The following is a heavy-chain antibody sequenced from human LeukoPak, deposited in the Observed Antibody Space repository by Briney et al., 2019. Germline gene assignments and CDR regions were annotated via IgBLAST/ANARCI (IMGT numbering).Heavy chain of an antibody. CDR1: GYTFTGYY. CDR3: ARDLSMAVAGTYYFDY. V-gene: IGHV1-2*02. Sequence: VASVKVSCKASGYTFTGYYMHWVRQAPGRGLEWMGWINPNSGGTNYAQKFQGRVTMTRDTSISTAYMELSRLRSDDTAVYYCARDLSMAVAGTYYFDYWGQGTLVTVSS. CDR2: INPNSGGT. D-gene: IGHD6-19*01. J-gene: IGHJ4*02.